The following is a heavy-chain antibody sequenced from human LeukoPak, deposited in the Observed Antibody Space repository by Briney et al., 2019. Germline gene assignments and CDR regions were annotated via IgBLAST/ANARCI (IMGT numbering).Heavy chain of an antibody. D-gene: IGHD5-18*01. CDR1: GFTFSSYE. Sequence: GGSLRLSCAASGFTFSSYEMNWVRQAPGKGLAWVSYISSSGSTIYYADSVKGRFTISRDNAKNSLYLQMNSLRAEDTAVYYCARAAMVNYFDYWGQGTLVTVSS. V-gene: IGHV3-48*03. J-gene: IGHJ4*02. CDR2: ISSSGSTI. CDR3: ARAAMVNYFDY.